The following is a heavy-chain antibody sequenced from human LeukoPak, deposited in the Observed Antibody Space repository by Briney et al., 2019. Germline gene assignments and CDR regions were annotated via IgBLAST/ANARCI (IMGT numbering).Heavy chain of an antibody. V-gene: IGHV3-48*01. J-gene: IGHJ4*02. D-gene: IGHD4-17*01. CDR3: AKAPRDYGDLSFDY. CDR2: ISGSSSTI. CDR1: GFTFSSYS. Sequence: GGSLRLSCAASGFTFSSYSMNWVRQAPGKGLEWVSYISGSSSTIYYADSVKGRFTISRDNAKNSLYLQMNSLRAEDTAVYYCAKAPRDYGDLSFDYWGQGTLVTVSS.